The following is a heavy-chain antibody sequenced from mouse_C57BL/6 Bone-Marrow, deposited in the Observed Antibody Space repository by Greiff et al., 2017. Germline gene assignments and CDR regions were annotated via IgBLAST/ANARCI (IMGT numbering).Heavy chain of an antibody. CDR2: INPSTGGT. Sequence: EVQLQQSGPELVKPGASVKISCKASGYSFTDYYMNWVKQSPEKSLEWIGEINPSTGGTTYNQKFKAKATLTVDKSSSTAYMQLQSLTSKDSAVYYYASAPSVVDWCYDVWGTGHTATVTS. CDR3: ASAPSVVDWCYDV. J-gene: IGHJ1*03. V-gene: IGHV1-42*01. CDR1: GYSFTDYY. D-gene: IGHD1-1*01.